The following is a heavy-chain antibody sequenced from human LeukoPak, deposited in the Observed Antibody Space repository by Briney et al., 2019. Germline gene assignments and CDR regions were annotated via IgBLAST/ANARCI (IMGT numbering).Heavy chain of an antibody. CDR1: GFTFSTYW. Sequence: GGSLSLSCAASGFTFSTYWMTWVRQAPGKGLVWVSRINSGGSRTSYADSVKGRLTISRANAQNTLHLQMNSLRAEDTAVYFCARAYYYDSSGYPAVDDYWGQGTLVTVSS. CDR2: INSGGSRT. J-gene: IGHJ4*02. CDR3: ARAYYYDSSGYPAVDDY. D-gene: IGHD3-22*01. V-gene: IGHV3-74*01.